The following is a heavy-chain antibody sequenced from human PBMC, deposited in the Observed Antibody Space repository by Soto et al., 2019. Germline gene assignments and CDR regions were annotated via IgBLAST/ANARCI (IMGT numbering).Heavy chain of an antibody. D-gene: IGHD4-17*01. CDR1: GGSISSGDYY. V-gene: IGHV4-30-4*01. CDR2: IYYSGST. J-gene: IGHJ5*02. Sequence: SETLSLTCTVSGGSISSGDYYWSWIRQPPGKGLEWVGYIYYSGSTYYNPSLKSRVTISVDTSKNQFSLKLSSVTAADTAVYYCAREYGDYSINWFDPWGQGTLVTVSS. CDR3: AREYGDYSINWFDP.